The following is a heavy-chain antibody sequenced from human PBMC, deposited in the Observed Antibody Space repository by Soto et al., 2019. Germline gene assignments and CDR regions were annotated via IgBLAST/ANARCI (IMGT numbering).Heavy chain of an antibody. J-gene: IGHJ4*02. CDR1: GFTFSSYA. Sequence: PGGSLRLSCAASGFTFSSYALNWVRQAPGKGLEWVSGIGGSGISTYYADSVKGRFTISRDNSKSTLYLHMNSLRADDTAIFYCAKEAGGGIGMVTSYFDYWGQGTLVTVSS. V-gene: IGHV3-23*01. D-gene: IGHD5-18*01. CDR2: IGGSGIST. CDR3: AKEAGGGIGMVTSYFDY.